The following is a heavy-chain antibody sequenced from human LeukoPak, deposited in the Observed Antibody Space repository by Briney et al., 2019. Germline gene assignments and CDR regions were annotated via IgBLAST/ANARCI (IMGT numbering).Heavy chain of an antibody. V-gene: IGHV1-69*06. J-gene: IGHJ6*04. D-gene: IGHD4-17*01. CDR2: IIPIFGTA. CDR3: ARQRRRATVTTLTSSVDYGMDV. Sequence: GASVKVSCKASGGTFSSYSISWVRQAPGQGLEWMGGIIPIFGTANYAQKFQGRVTITADKSTSTAYMELSSLRSADTAVYYCARQRRRATVTTLTSSVDYGMDVWGKGTTVTVSS. CDR1: GGTFSSYS.